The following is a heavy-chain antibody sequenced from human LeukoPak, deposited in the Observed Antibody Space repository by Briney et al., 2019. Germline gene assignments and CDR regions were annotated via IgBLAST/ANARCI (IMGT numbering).Heavy chain of an antibody. V-gene: IGHV1-46*01. D-gene: IGHD3-10*01. CDR1: GDTFTSYY. CDR3: ARADNYYGSGSYYEGTNWFDP. CDR2: INPSGTST. J-gene: IGHJ5*02. Sequence: ASVKVSCKASGDTFTSYYMHWVRQAPGQGLECMGIINPSGTSTSYAQKFQGRVTMTRDTSISTAYMELSRLRSDDTAVYYCARADNYYGSGSYYEGTNWFDPWGQGTLVTVSS.